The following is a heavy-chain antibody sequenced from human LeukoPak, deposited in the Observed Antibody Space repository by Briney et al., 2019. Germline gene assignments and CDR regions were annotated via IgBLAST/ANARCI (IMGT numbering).Heavy chain of an antibody. V-gene: IGHV3-33*01. D-gene: IGHD6-19*01. J-gene: IGHJ4*02. CDR1: GFTFSSSG. Sequence: GGSLRLSCAASGFTFSSSGMHWVRQAPGKGLEWVAVIWYDGSNKYYAESVKGRFTISRDNSKNTLFLQMNSLRADDTAVYYCARTIAVAGPYYFDNWGQGTLVTVSS. CDR2: IWYDGSNK. CDR3: ARTIAVAGPYYFDN.